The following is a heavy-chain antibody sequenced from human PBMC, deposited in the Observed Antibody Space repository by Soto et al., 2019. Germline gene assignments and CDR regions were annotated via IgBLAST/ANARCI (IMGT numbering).Heavy chain of an antibody. CDR2: IYYSGST. Sequence: QLQLQESGPGLVKPSETLSLTCTVSGGSISSSSYYWGWIRQPPGKGLEWIGSIYYSGSTYYNPSLKSRVTIAVDTSKNQFSLRLSAVTAADTAVYYCARRRQGLPTLGSWFDPWGQGTLVTVSA. D-gene: IGHD2-15*01. CDR1: GGSISSSSYY. V-gene: IGHV4-39*01. CDR3: ARRRQGLPTLGSWFDP. J-gene: IGHJ5*02.